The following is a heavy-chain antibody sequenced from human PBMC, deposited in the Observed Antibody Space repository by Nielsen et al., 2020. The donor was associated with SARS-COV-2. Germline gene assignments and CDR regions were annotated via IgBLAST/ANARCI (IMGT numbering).Heavy chain of an antibody. J-gene: IGHJ4*02. V-gene: IGHV3-48*02. D-gene: IGHD4-23*01. CDR1: GFTFSGYS. CDR2: INNSSSTI. Sequence: GGSLRLSCAASGFTFSGYSMNWFRQAPGKGLEWVSYINNSSSTIYYADSVKGRFTISRDNAKNSLYLQMNSLRDEDTAVYYCAGKLYYWGQGTLVTVSS. CDR3: AGKLYY.